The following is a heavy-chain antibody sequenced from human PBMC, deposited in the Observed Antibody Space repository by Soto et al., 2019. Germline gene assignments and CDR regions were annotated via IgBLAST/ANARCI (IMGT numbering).Heavy chain of an antibody. J-gene: IGHJ3*02. Sequence: SETLSLTCTVSGGSISSYYWSWIRQPPGKGLEWIGYIYYSGSTNYNPSLKSRVTISVDTSKNQFSLKLSSVTAADTAVYYCARFVSADSWDAFDIWGQGTMVTVSS. D-gene: IGHD3-16*01. CDR1: GGSISSYY. CDR3: ARFVSADSWDAFDI. V-gene: IGHV4-59*01. CDR2: IYYSGST.